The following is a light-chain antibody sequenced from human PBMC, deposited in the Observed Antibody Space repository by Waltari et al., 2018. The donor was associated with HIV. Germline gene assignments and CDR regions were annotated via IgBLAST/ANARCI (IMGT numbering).Light chain of an antibody. J-gene: IGLJ2*01. CDR2: EVS. CDR1: SSDVGGSNY. V-gene: IGLV2-14*01. CDR3: SSYTRSSTLV. Sequence: QSALTQPASVSGSPGQSITISCTGTSSDVGGSNYVSWYQQHPGKAPKLMIYEVSNRPSGVSNRFSGSKSGNTASLTISGLQAEDEADYYCSSYTRSSTLVFGGGTKVAVL.